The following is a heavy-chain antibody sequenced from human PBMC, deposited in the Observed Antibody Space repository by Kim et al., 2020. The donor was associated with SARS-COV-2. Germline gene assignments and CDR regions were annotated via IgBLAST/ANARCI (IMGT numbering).Heavy chain of an antibody. CDR3: ARGLGANWFDP. CDR2: T. J-gene: IGHJ5*02. V-gene: IGHV4-59*09. D-gene: IGHD3-16*01. Sequence: TNYNPSLKSRVTISVDTSKNQFSLKLSSVTAADTAVSYCARGLGANWFDPWGQGTLVTVSS.